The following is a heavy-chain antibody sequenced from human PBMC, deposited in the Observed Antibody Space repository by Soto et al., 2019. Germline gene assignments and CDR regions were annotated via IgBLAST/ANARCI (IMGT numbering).Heavy chain of an antibody. CDR3: ARPHGGSSGWDNWFEP. Sequence: WETLSLTCTVSGCSISSYYWSWIRQPPGKGLEWIGYIYYSGSTNYNPSLKSRVTISVDTSKNQFSLKMSSVTAADTCVYYGARPHGGSSGWDNWFEPWGQGTVVTVSS. CDR2: IYYSGST. J-gene: IGHJ5*02. V-gene: IGHV4-59*01. D-gene: IGHD6-25*01. CDR1: GCSISSYY.